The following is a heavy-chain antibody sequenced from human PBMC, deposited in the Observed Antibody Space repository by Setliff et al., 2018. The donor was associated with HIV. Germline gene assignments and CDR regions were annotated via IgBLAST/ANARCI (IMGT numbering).Heavy chain of an antibody. J-gene: IGHJ6*02. CDR3: ARGVPHNFWSGYFEDYYYYAMDV. V-gene: IGHV3-21*01. D-gene: IGHD3-3*01. CDR2: ISSSSSYI. CDR1: GFTFGTYS. Sequence: GGSLRLSCAASGFTFGTYSMNWVRQAPGKGLEWVSSISSSSSYIYYADSVKGRFTISRGNAKNSLYLQMNSLRAEDTAVYYCARGVPHNFWSGYFEDYYYYAMDVWGQGTTVTVSS.